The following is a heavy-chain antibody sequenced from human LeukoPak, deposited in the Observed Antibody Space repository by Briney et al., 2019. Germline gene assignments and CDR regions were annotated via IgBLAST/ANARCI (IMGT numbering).Heavy chain of an antibody. V-gene: IGHV1-2*02. CDR1: RYTFTGYY. CDR2: INPNSSGT. Sequence: ASVKVSCKASRYTFTGYYMHWVRQAPGQGLEWMGWINPNSSGTNYAQKFQGRVTMTRDTSISTAYMELSRLRSDDTAVYYCARDQIPSGYDFWSGYYTEDAFDIWGQGTMVTLSA. J-gene: IGHJ3*02. CDR3: ARDQIPSGYDFWSGYYTEDAFDI. D-gene: IGHD3-3*01.